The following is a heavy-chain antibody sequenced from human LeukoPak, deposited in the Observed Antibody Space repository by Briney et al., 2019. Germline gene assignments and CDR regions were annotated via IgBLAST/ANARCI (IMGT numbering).Heavy chain of an antibody. J-gene: IGHJ4*02. CDR2: IWYDGSNK. Sequence: GGSLRLSCAASGFTFSSYGMHWVRQAPGKGLEWVAVIWYDGSNKYYADSVKGRFTISRDNSKNTLYLQMNSLRAEDTAVYYCAREGNTYGDYYFDYWGQGTLVTVSS. D-gene: IGHD4-17*01. CDR1: GFTFSSYG. CDR3: AREGNTYGDYYFDY. V-gene: IGHV3-33*01.